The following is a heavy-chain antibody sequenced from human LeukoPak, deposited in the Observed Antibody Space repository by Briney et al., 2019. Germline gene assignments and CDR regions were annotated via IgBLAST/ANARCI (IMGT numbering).Heavy chain of an antibody. D-gene: IGHD3-10*01. Sequence: ESGPALVKPTQTLTLTCTISGFSLSTRGMCVSWIRQPPGKALEWLARMDWDDDKYYSTALKTRLTIYNETPKNQADLTMTNMDPVDTAMYYCARIDGSGMWRDYWGQGTLVTVSS. CDR2: MDWDDDK. CDR3: ARIDGSGMWRDY. CDR1: GFSLSTRGMC. J-gene: IGHJ4*02. V-gene: IGHV2-70*11.